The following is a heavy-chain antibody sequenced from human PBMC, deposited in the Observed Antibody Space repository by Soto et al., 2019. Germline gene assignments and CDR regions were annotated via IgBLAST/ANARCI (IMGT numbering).Heavy chain of an antibody. Sequence: GGSLRLSCAASGFTFSSYGMHWVRQAPGKGLEWVAVISYDGSNKYYADSVKGRFTISRDNSKNTLYLQMNSLRAEDTAVYYCANELNHYGSGSPSFDYWGQGTLVTVSS. CDR1: GFTFSSYG. CDR3: ANELNHYGSGSPSFDY. J-gene: IGHJ4*02. V-gene: IGHV3-30*18. D-gene: IGHD3-10*01. CDR2: ISYDGSNK.